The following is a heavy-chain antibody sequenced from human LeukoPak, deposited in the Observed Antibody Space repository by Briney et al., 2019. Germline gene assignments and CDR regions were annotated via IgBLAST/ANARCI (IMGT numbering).Heavy chain of an antibody. CDR2: IKQDGSEK. D-gene: IGHD6-13*01. CDR3: ARDTPYSSSWQSYYGMDV. J-gene: IGHJ6*02. CDR1: GFIFSSYW. Sequence: GGSLRLSCAASGFIFSSYWMSWVRQAPGKGLEWVANIKQDGSEKYYVDSVKGRFTISRDNAKNSLYLQMNSLRAEDTALYYCARDTPYSSSWQSYYGMDVWGQGTTVTVSS. V-gene: IGHV3-7*01.